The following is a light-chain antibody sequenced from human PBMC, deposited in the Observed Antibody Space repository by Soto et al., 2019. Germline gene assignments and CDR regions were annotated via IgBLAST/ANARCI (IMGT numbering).Light chain of an antibody. V-gene: IGKV3-11*01. CDR3: QQRSNWPPDRYT. Sequence: EIVLTQSPATLSLSPGERATLSCRASQSVSSYLAWYQQKPGQAPRLLVYDASNRAPGIPARFSGRGSGTDFTLTISSLEPEHLAVYYCQQRSNWPPDRYTFGQGTKLEIK. CDR1: QSVSSY. CDR2: DAS. J-gene: IGKJ2*01.